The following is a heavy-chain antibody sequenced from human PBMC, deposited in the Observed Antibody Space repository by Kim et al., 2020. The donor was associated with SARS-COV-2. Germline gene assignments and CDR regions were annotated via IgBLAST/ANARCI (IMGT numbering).Heavy chain of an antibody. CDR2: IKQDGSEK. D-gene: IGHD3-3*01. J-gene: IGHJ6*02. CDR1: GFTFSSYW. CDR3: ARGYYDFWSGYGTDYYGMDV. V-gene: IGHV3-7*03. Sequence: GGSLRLSCAASGFTFSSYWMSWVRQAPGKGLEWVANIKQDGSEKYYVDSVKGRFTISRDNAKNSLYLQMNSLRAEDTAVYYCARGYYDFWSGYGTDYYGMDVWGQGTTVTVSS.